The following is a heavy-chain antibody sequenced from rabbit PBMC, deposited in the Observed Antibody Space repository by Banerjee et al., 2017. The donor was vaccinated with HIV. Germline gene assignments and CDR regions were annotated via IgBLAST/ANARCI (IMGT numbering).Heavy chain of an antibody. D-gene: IGHD4-1*01. Sequence: QEQLEESGGDLVKPEGSLTLTCTASGFSFSSSYWICWVRQAPGKGLEWIACIYADSSDNTAYASWAKGRFTISKTSSTTVTLQMPSLTAADTATYLCARDLAGVIGWNFNLWGPGTLVTVS. CDR3: ARDLAGVIGWNFNL. CDR1: GFSFSSSYW. V-gene: IGHV1S45*01. J-gene: IGHJ4*01. CDR2: IYADSSDNT.